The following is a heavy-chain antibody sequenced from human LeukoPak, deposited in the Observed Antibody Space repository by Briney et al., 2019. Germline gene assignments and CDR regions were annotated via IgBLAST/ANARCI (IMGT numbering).Heavy chain of an antibody. D-gene: IGHD1-26*01. CDR2: IYPGDSDT. CDR3: ARRRGRYSGDAFDI. CDR1: GYIFTTYW. Sequence: GESLKISCKGSGYIFTTYWIGWVRQMPRKGLEWMGIIYPGDSDTRYSPSFQGQVTISADKSMSTAYLQWSSLKASDTAMYYCARRRGRYSGDAFDIWGQGTMVTVSS. V-gene: IGHV5-51*01. J-gene: IGHJ3*02.